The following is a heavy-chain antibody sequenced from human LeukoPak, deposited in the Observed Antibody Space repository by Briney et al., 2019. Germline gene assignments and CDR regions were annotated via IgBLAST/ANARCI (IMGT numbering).Heavy chain of an antibody. J-gene: IGHJ6*03. D-gene: IGHD3-3*01. CDR1: GGSISSYY. Sequence: SETLSLTCTVSGGSISSYYWSWIRQPPGKGLEWIGYIYYSGSTNYNPSLKSRVTISVDTSKDQFSLKLSSVTAADTAVYYCASSPYYDFWSGYYYYYMDVWGKGTTVTVSS. CDR2: IYYSGST. V-gene: IGHV4-59*01. CDR3: ASSPYYDFWSGYYYYYMDV.